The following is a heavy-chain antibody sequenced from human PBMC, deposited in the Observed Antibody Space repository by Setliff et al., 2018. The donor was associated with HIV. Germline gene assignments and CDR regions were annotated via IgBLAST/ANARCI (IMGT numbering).Heavy chain of an antibody. J-gene: IGHJ4*02. CDR3: ARDYYGGYGDYDFGDYFDY. V-gene: IGHV3-7*03. D-gene: IGHD4-17*01. CDR2: IKQDGSDK. CDR1: GFSFRTYW. Sequence: PGGSLRLSCAASGFSFRTYWMSWVRQAPGKRPEWVANIKQDGSDKYYVDSVKGRFTISRDNTKNSLYLQMNSLRAEDTAMYYCARDYYGGYGDYDFGDYFDYWGQGTLVTVSS.